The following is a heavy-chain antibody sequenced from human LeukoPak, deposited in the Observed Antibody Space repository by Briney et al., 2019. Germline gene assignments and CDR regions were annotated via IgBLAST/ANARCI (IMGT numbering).Heavy chain of an antibody. CDR3: AGAFDFDYVWGSYRSFDY. J-gene: IGHJ4*02. CDR2: IYHSGST. Sequence: SETLSLTCAVSGGSISSSNWWGWVRQPPGKGPEWIGEIYHSGSTNYDPSLKSRVTISVDKSKNQFSLKLSSVTAADTAVYYCAGAFDFDYVWGSYRSFDYWGQGTLVTVSS. D-gene: IGHD3-16*02. V-gene: IGHV4-4*02. CDR1: GGSISSSNW.